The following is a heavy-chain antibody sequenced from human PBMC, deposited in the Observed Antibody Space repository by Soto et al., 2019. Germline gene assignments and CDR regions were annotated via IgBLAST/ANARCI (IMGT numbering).Heavy chain of an antibody. Sequence: PSETLSLTCAVYGGSFSGYYWSWIRQPPGKGLEWIGEINHSGSTNYNPSLKSRVTISVDTSKNQFSLKLSSVTAADTAVYYCAREELRYFDWLLYKNWFDPWGQGTLVTVSS. J-gene: IGHJ5*02. CDR3: AREELRYFDWLLYKNWFDP. CDR1: GGSFSGYY. V-gene: IGHV4-34*01. CDR2: INHSGST. D-gene: IGHD3-9*01.